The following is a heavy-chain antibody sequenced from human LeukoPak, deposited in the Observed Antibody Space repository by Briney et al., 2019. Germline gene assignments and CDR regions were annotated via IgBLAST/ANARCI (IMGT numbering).Heavy chain of an antibody. V-gene: IGHV3-21*01. D-gene: IGHD2-2*02. CDR3: ARDLNGYCSSTSCYTGGAFDI. Sequence: GGSLRLSCAASGFTFSSYSMNWVRQAPGKGLEWVSSISSSSSYIYYADSVKGRFTISRDNAKNSLYLQMNGLRAEDTAVYYCARDLNGYCSSTSCYTGGAFDIWGQGTMVTVSS. J-gene: IGHJ3*02. CDR1: GFTFSSYS. CDR2: ISSSSSYI.